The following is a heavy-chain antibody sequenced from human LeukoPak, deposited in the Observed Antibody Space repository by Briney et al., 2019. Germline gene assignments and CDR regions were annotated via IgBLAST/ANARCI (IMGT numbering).Heavy chain of an antibody. V-gene: IGHV3-23*01. CDR3: AKDPGVVVRNRYFQH. D-gene: IGHD3-22*01. CDR2: MSDSGGSI. CDR1: GFPFSSYA. J-gene: IGHJ1*01. Sequence: SGGPLTLSCAASGFPFSSYAVSWLRQAAGKGLEWVSAMSDSGGSIDYADSVKGRFTISRDNSKHTLYLQMNSLRAEDTAVYYCAKDPGVVVRNRYFQHWGQGTLVTVSS.